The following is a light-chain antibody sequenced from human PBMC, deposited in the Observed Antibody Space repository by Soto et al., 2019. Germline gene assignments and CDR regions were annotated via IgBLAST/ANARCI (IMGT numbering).Light chain of an antibody. CDR2: DSS. CDR1: QNVSDN. Sequence: VMTQSPATLSASPGDSVALSCRSSQNVSDNLAWYQQKPGQAPRLLIYDSSARASDVPVRFSGGGTGAEFTLTISKLQTEDFAVYICQQYYKRPPWTFGQGTKVDI. V-gene: IGKV3D-15*01. J-gene: IGKJ1*01. CDR3: QQYYKRPPWT.